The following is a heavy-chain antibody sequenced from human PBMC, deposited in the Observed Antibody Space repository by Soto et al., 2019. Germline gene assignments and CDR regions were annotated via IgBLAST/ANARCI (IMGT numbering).Heavy chain of an antibody. J-gene: IGHJ4*02. CDR1: GGSFSGYY. V-gene: IGHV4-34*01. Sequence: SETLSLTCAVYGGSFSGYYWSWIRQPPGKGLEWIGEINHSGSTNYNPSLKSRVTISVDTSKNQFSLKLSSVTAADTAVYYCARGRGYDYVWGSYRYSYFDYWGQGTLVTVSS. CDR2: INHSGST. D-gene: IGHD3-16*02. CDR3: ARGRGYDYVWGSYRYSYFDY.